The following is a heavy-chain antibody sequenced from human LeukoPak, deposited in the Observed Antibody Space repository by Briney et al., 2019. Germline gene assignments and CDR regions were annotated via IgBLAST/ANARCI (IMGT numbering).Heavy chain of an antibody. CDR3: ARVPPRFLGLDWVDDY. V-gene: IGHV1-18*01. Sequence: ASVKVSCKASGYTFTSYGISWVRQAPGQGLEWMGWISAYNGNTNYAQKFQGWVTMTRDTSMSTAYMELSRLRYEDTAVYYCARVPPRFLGLDWVDDYWGQGTLVTVSS. D-gene: IGHD3-3*01. J-gene: IGHJ4*02. CDR2: ISAYNGNT. CDR1: GYTFTSYG.